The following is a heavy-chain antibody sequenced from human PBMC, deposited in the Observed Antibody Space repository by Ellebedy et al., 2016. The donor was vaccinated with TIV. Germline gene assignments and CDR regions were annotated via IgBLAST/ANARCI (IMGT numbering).Heavy chain of an antibody. CDR2: IWYDGSNK. J-gene: IGHJ4*02. CDR1: GFTFSSYG. D-gene: IGHD3-22*01. Sequence: GESLKISXAASGFTFSSYGMHWVRQAPGKGLEWVAVIWYDGSNKYYADSVKGRFTISRDNSKNTLYLQMNSLRAEDTAVYYCARIGAYYYDSSGYYPFDYWGQGTLVTVSS. V-gene: IGHV3-33*01. CDR3: ARIGAYYYDSSGYYPFDY.